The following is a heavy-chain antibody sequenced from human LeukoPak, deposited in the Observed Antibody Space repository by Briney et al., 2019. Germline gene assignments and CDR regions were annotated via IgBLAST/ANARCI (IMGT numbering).Heavy chain of an antibody. Sequence: GRSLRLSCAASGFTFNSYGMHWVRQAPGKGLEWVAVIWYDGSNKYYADSVKGRFTISRDNSKNTLYLQMNSLRAEDTAVYYCARGEWELRYYYYYYMDVWGKGTTVTVSS. CDR3: ARGEWELRYYYYYYMDV. CDR2: IWYDGSNK. CDR1: GFTFNSYG. D-gene: IGHD1-26*01. V-gene: IGHV3-33*01. J-gene: IGHJ6*03.